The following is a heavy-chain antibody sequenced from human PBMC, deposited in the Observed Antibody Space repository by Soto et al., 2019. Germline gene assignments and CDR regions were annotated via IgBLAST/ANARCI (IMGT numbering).Heavy chain of an antibody. CDR3: ARTRGYSYAALYYFDY. CDR1: GYTFTSYD. Sequence: ASVKVSCKASGYTFTSYDINWVRQATGQGLEWMGWMNPNSGNTGYAQKFQGRVTMTRNTSISTAYMELSSLRSDDTAVYYCARTRGYSYAALYYFDYWGQGTLVTVPS. J-gene: IGHJ4*02. V-gene: IGHV1-8*01. CDR2: MNPNSGNT. D-gene: IGHD5-18*01.